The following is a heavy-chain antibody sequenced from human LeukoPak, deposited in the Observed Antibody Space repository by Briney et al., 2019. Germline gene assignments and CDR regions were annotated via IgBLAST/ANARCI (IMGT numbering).Heavy chain of an antibody. CDR2: IYTSGST. J-gene: IGHJ1*01. Sequence: KASETLSLTGTVSGGSISSGSYYWSWIRQPAGKGLEWIGRIYTSGSTNYNPSLKSRVTISVDTSKNQFSLKLSSVTAADTAVYYCAAADAAEYFQHWGQGTLVTVSS. CDR3: AAADAAEYFQH. D-gene: IGHD2-15*01. CDR1: GGSISSGSYY. V-gene: IGHV4-61*02.